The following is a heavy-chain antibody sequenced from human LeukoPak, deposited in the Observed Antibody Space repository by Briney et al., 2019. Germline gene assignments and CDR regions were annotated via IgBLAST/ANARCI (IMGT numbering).Heavy chain of an antibody. J-gene: IGHJ4*02. CDR2: ISGSGGST. Sequence: GGSLRLSCAASGFTFSSYAMSWVRQAPGKGLEWVSAISGSGGSTYYADSVKGRFTISRDNSKNTLYLQMNSLRGEDTAVYYCARSRTGTAAYAADYWGQGTLVTVSS. V-gene: IGHV3-23*01. CDR3: ARSRTGTAAYAADY. CDR1: GFTFSSYA. D-gene: IGHD6-13*01.